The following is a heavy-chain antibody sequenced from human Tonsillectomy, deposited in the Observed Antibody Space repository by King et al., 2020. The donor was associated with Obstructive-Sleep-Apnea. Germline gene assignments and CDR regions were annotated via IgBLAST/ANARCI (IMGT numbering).Heavy chain of an antibody. J-gene: IGHJ6*02. CDR2: IYDTGST. V-gene: IGHV4-30-4*01. Sequence: QLQESGPGLVKPSQTLSLTCTVSGGSISSRSYYWSWIRQPPGEGLEWIGFIYDTGSTYYNPSVTSRVSISVDTSKNQFSLRLSSVTAAETAVYYCARVGIVGPTRFDYYGLDVWGQGTTVTVSS. D-gene: IGHD1-26*01. CDR1: GGSISSRSYY. CDR3: ARVGIVGPTRFDYYGLDV.